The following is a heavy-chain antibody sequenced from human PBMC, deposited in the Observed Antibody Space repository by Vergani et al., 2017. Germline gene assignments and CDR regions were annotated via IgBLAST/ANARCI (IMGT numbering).Heavy chain of an antibody. D-gene: IGHD2-15*01. CDR1: GGTFSSYA. CDR3: ARDHPPECSGGSCYSAGWFDP. CDR2: IIPIFGTA. J-gene: IGHJ5*02. V-gene: IGHV1-69*06. Sequence: QVQLVQSGAEVKKPGSSVKVSCKASGGTFSSYAISWVRQAPGQGLEWMGGIIPIFGTANYAQKFQGRVTITADKSTSTAYMELGSLRSEDTAVYYCARDHPPECSGGSCYSAGWFDPWGEGTLVTVSS.